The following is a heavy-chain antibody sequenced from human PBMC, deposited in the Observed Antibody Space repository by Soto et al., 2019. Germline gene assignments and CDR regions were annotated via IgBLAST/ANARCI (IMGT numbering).Heavy chain of an antibody. CDR2: IIPIFGTA. D-gene: IGHD1-26*01. Sequence: ASVKVSCKASGGTFSSYAISWVRQAPGQGLEWMGGIIPIFGTANYAQKFQVRVTITADESTSTAYMELSSLRSEDTAVYYCARDFSGPTTLYYYYGMDVWGQGTTVTVSS. CDR1: GGTFSSYA. V-gene: IGHV1-69*13. J-gene: IGHJ6*02. CDR3: ARDFSGPTTLYYYYGMDV.